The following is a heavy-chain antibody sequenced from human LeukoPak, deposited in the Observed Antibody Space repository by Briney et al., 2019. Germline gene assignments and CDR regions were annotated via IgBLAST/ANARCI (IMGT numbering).Heavy chain of an antibody. CDR3: ARITIFWAFDY. J-gene: IGHJ4*02. V-gene: IGHV3-33*01. Sequence: GGSLRLSCAASGFTFSSYGMHWVRQAPGKGLEWVAVIWYDGSNKYYADSVKGRFTTSRDNSKNTLYLQMNSLRAEDTAVYYCARITIFWAFDYWGQGTLVTVSS. CDR2: IWYDGSNK. D-gene: IGHD3-9*01. CDR1: GFTFSSYG.